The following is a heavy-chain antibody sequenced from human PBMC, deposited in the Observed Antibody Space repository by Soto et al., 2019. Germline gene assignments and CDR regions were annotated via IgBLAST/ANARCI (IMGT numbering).Heavy chain of an antibody. D-gene: IGHD2-15*01. CDR1: GGSILSNNYN. CDR2: IYYDGST. V-gene: IGHV4-39*01. CDR3: AKVVVAATRHTDFDS. J-gene: IGHJ4*02. Sequence: SEPLSLTCTVSGGSILSNNYNWAWIRQPPGKGLAWIASIYYDGSTYYNPSLKSRVTISIDTSKNQFSLRLRSVTAADTAIYYCAKVVVAATRHTDFDSWGQGTLVTVS.